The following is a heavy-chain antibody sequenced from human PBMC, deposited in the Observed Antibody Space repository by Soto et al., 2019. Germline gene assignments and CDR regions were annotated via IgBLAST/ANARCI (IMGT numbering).Heavy chain of an antibody. CDR3: ARDQSWHDLVWWFDP. CDR1: GYTFTRSG. D-gene: IGHD1-1*01. Sequence: ASVKVSCKASGYTFTRSGISWVRQAPGQGLEWMGWISTYNGDTNYAQTFQGRVTMTTDTSTSTVHMELKSLRSDDTAVYYCARDQSWHDLVWWFDPWGQGTLVTVSS. V-gene: IGHV1-18*01. J-gene: IGHJ5*02. CDR2: ISTYNGDT.